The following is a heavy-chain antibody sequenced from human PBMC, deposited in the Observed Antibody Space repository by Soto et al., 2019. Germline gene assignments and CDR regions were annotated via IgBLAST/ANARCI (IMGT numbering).Heavy chain of an antibody. Sequence: QVQLVESGGGLVKPGGSLRLSCAASGFTFSDYYMSRIRQAPGKGLEWVSYISSSGSTIYYADSVKGRFTISRDNAKNSRYRQMNSLRAEDTAVYYCARGVAAAGYYYYYYYDMDVWGKGTTVTVSS. J-gene: IGHJ6*03. CDR2: ISSSGSTI. D-gene: IGHD6-13*01. CDR3: ARGVAAAGYYYYYYYDMDV. V-gene: IGHV3-11*01. CDR1: GFTFSDYY.